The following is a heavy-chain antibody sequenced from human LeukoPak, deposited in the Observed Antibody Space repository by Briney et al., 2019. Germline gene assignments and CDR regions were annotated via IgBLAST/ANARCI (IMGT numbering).Heavy chain of an antibody. J-gene: IGHJ4*02. Sequence: PGGSLRLSCAASGFTFSSYSMNWVRQAPGKGLEWVSSISSSSSYIYYTDSVKGRFTISRDNAKNSLYLQINSLRAEDTAVYYCARDRYGGNSAPSYWGQGTLVTVSS. CDR3: ARDRYGGNSAPSY. D-gene: IGHD4-23*01. CDR1: GFTFSSYS. V-gene: IGHV3-21*01. CDR2: ISSSSSYI.